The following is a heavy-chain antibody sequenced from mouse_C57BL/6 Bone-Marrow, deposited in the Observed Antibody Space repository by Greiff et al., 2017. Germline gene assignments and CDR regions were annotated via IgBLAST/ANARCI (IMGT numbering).Heavy chain of an antibody. D-gene: IGHD2-3*01. CDR2: IYPRSGNT. V-gene: IGHV1-81*01. CDR1: GYTFTSYG. J-gene: IGHJ2*01. CDR3: ARIYDGYYEGDYFDY. Sequence: QVQLQQSGAELARPGASVKLSCKASGYTFTSYGISWVKQRTGQGLEWIGEIYPRSGNTYYNEKFTGKATLTADKSSSTAYMELRSLTSEDSAVXFCARIYDGYYEGDYFDYWGQGTTLTVSS.